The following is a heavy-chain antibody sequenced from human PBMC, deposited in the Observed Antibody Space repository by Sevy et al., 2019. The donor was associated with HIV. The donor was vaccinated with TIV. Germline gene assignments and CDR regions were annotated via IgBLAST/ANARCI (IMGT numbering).Heavy chain of an antibody. CDR3: AREVKGVLDY. Sequence: GGSLRLSCAASGFTFSSYAMHWVRQAPGKGLEWVAVISYDGSNKYYADSVKGRFTIYRDNSKNTLYLQMNSLRAEDTAVYYCAREVKGVLDYWGQGTLVTVSS. J-gene: IGHJ4*02. CDR1: GFTFSSYA. V-gene: IGHV3-30-3*01. CDR2: ISYDGSNK.